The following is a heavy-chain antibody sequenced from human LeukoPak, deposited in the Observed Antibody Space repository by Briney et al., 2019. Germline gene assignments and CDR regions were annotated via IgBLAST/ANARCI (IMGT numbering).Heavy chain of an antibody. D-gene: IGHD3-3*01. J-gene: IGHJ6*03. V-gene: IGHV1-3*01. CDR1: GYTFTSYA. Sequence: ASVKVSCKASGYTFTSYAMHWVRQAPGQRLEWMGWINAGNGNTEYSQKFQGRVTITRDTSASTAYMELSSLRSEDTAVYYCATDPRTTVFGTFRYYYMDVWGEGTTVAVSS. CDR2: INAGNGNT. CDR3: ATDPRTTVFGTFRYYYMDV.